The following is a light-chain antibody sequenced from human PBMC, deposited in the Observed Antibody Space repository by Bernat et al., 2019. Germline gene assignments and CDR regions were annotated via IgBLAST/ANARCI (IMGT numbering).Light chain of an antibody. CDR2: GTS. Sequence: IVLTQSPGTLSLSPGETATLSCSASQSVSSSYLAWYQHKPGQAPRLLMYGTSSRATGIPDRFSGSVSGTDFTLTISRLEPDDFAVYYCQVYDNSPPAYTFGQGTKLEIQ. CDR3: QVYDNSPPAYT. CDR1: QSVSSSY. V-gene: IGKV3-20*01. J-gene: IGKJ2*01.